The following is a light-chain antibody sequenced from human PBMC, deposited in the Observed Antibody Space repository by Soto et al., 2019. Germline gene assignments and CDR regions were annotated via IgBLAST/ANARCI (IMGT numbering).Light chain of an antibody. Sequence: DIQMTQSPSSLSASVGDRVTITCRASQSISSYLNWYKQKPGKAPKLLIYAASSLQSGVPSRFSGGGSGTAFTLTISSLQPEDFATYYCQQSYSTPYTFGQGTKLEIK. J-gene: IGKJ2*01. CDR2: AAS. V-gene: IGKV1-39*01. CDR3: QQSYSTPYT. CDR1: QSISSY.